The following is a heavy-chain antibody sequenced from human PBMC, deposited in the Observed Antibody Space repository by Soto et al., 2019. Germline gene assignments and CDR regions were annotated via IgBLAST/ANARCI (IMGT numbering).Heavy chain of an antibody. CDR3: AGSDSSGYYGYYFDY. CDR2: IIPIFGTA. V-gene: IGHV1-69*01. Sequence: QVQLVQSGAEVTKPGSSVKVSCKASGGTFSSYAISWVRQAPGQGLEWMGGIIPIFGTANYAQKFQGSVTITADESTGTAYMELSSLRSEVTAVYYCAGSDSSGYYGYYFDYWGQGTLVTVSS. D-gene: IGHD3-22*01. CDR1: GGTFSSYA. J-gene: IGHJ4*02.